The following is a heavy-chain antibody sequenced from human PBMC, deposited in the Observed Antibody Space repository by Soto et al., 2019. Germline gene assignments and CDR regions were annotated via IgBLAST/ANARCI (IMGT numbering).Heavy chain of an antibody. V-gene: IGHV4-31*03. Sequence: SETLSLTCTVSGGSISSGGYYWSWIRQHPGKGLEWIGYIYYSGSTYYNPSLKSRVTISVDTSKNQFSLKLSSVTAADTAVYYCARDLREATIGFDPWGQGTLVTVSS. J-gene: IGHJ5*02. CDR3: ARDLREATIGFDP. D-gene: IGHD5-12*01. CDR2: IYYSGST. CDR1: GGSISSGGYY.